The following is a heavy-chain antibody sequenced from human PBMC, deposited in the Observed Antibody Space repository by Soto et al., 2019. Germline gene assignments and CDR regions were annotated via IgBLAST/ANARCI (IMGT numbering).Heavy chain of an antibody. Sequence: PSETLSLTCTVSGGSISSYYWSWIRQPPGKGLEWIGYIYYSGSTNYNPSLKSRVTISVDTSKNQFSLKLSSVTAADTAVYYCARGPVTTSYYFDYWGQGTLVTVSS. V-gene: IGHV4-59*01. CDR3: ARGPVTTSYYFDY. CDR1: GGSISSYY. CDR2: IYYSGST. D-gene: IGHD4-17*01. J-gene: IGHJ4*02.